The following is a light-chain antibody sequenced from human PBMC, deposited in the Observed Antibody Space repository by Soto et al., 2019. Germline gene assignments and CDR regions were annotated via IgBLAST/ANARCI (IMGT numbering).Light chain of an antibody. CDR2: RSS. J-gene: IGKJ4*01. CDR1: QSISSSY. V-gene: IGKV3-20*01. Sequence: EIVLTQSPGTLSLSPGERATLSCRASQSISSSYLVWYQQKPDQAPRLLIYRSSTRAAGIPDRLSGSGSGKDLTFTISRLEAVDFAVYYCQQYGSALLTFGGGTKVEV. CDR3: QQYGSALLT.